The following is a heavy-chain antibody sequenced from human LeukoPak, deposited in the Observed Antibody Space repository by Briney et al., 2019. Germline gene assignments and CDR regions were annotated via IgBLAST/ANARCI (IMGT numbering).Heavy chain of an antibody. CDR1: GFTFSSYA. D-gene: IGHD3-16*01. V-gene: IGHV3-30-3*01. J-gene: IGHJ5*02. CDR3: AKDPSEKGGWFDP. CDR2: ISYDGSNK. Sequence: GGSLRLSCAASGFTFSSYAMHWVRQAPGKGLEWVAVISYDGSNKYYADSVKGRFTISRDNSKNTLYLQMNSLRAEDTAVYYCAKDPSEKGGWFDPWGQGTLVTVSS.